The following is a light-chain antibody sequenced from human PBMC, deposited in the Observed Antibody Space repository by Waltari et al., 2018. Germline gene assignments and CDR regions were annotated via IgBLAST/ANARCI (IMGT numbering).Light chain of an antibody. CDR3: CSYAGSSTYV. Sequence: QSALTQPASVSGSPGQSITISCTGTSSDVGSYNLASWYQQHPGKAPQLMIYEVNKRPSGASNRFSGSKSGNTASLTISGLQAEDEADYYCCSYAGSSTYVFGTGTKVTVL. CDR1: SSDVGSYNL. CDR2: EVN. J-gene: IGLJ1*01. V-gene: IGLV2-23*02.